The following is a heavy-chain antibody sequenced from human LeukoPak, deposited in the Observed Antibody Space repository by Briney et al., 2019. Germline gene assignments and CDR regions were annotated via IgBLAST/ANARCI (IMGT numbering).Heavy chain of an antibody. D-gene: IGHD3-10*01. CDR3: ARYGSGNTEFDY. CDR2: IFHTGSA. V-gene: IGHV4-59*01. CDR1: GGSISSYY. J-gene: IGHJ4*02. Sequence: PSETLSLTCTVSGGSISSYYWSWIRQPPGKGLEWIGDIFHTGSASYNPSLRSRVTMSVDTSKNQFSLRLTSVSAADTAVYYCARYGSGNTEFDYWGQGTLVTVSS.